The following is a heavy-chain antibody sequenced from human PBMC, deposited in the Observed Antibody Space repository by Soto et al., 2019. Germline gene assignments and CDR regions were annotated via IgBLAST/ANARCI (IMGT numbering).Heavy chain of an antibody. Sequence: PGGSLRLSCAVSGFDVSSNYMSWVRQAPGKGLEWVSVIYSGGSIYYADSVKGRFTISRDNSKNTLYLQMNTLRAEDTAVYYCAIAVAGPTAIAYWGQGNQVTVSS. CDR2: IYSGGSI. CDR1: GFDVSSNY. V-gene: IGHV3-66*01. D-gene: IGHD6-19*01. J-gene: IGHJ4*02. CDR3: AIAVAGPTAIAY.